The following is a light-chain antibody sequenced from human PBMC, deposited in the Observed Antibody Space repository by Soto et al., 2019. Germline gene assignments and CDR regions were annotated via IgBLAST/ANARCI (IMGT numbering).Light chain of an antibody. V-gene: IGLV2-11*01. J-gene: IGLJ3*02. CDR2: DVS. Sequence: QSALTQPPSASGSPGQSVTISCTGTSSDVGGYNYVSWYQHHPGKAPKLMIYDVSKRPSGVPDRFSGSKSGSTASLTISGLHAEDEADYYCCSSAGGYTNVFGGGTKVTVL. CDR3: CSSAGGYTNV. CDR1: SSDVGGYNY.